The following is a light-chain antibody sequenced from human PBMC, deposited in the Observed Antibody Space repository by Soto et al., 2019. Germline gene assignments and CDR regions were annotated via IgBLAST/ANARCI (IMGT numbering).Light chain of an antibody. CDR1: QSVSSN. Sequence: EIVMTQSPATLSVSPGERATLSCRASQSVSSNLAWYQQKPGQAPRLLIYGASTRATGIPARFSGSGSGTEFPLTLSSLRSEDFAVYYCQQYNNWPPWTFGQGTKLEIK. J-gene: IGKJ2*02. CDR2: GAS. CDR3: QQYNNWPPWT. V-gene: IGKV3-15*01.